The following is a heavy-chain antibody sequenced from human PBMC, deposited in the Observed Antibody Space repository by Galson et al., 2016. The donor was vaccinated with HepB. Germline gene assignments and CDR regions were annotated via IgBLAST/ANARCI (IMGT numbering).Heavy chain of an antibody. CDR1: RFTFSNYA. Sequence: SLRLSCAASRFTFSNYAMHWVRQAPGKGLEWVAVISYDGSNKYYADSVKGRFTISRDNSKNTLYLQMHRLRAEDTAVYYCARGDFDIVPFDPWGQGTLVTVSS. CDR2: ISYDGSNK. V-gene: IGHV3-30-3*01. J-gene: IGHJ5*02. CDR3: ARGDFDIVPFDP. D-gene: IGHD3-9*01.